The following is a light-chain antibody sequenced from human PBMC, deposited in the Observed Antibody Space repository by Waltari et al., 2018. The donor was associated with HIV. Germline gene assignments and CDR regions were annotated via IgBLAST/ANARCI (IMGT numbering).Light chain of an antibody. CDR2: DVT. J-gene: IGLJ2*01. CDR3: SSYATNTTVI. Sequence: QSALTQPASVSGSPGQSITIPCTGTTSDVGVYDFVSWFQQHPGKAPHLLIYDVTSRPSGTSDRFSGSKSGATASLTISGLQAEDEADYYCSSYATNTTVIFGGGTKVTVL. CDR1: TSDVGVYDF. V-gene: IGLV2-14*03.